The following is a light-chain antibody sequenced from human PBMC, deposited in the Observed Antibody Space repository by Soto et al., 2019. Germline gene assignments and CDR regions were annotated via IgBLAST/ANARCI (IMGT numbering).Light chain of an antibody. Sequence: QSALTQPASVSGSPGQSITISCTGTGSDVGGYYYVSWYQQYPGKAPKLIIYEVSIRPSGVSNRFSGSKSGNTASLTISGLQAEDETEYYCSSCTSSSTCVFGTGTKLTVL. CDR3: SSCTSSSTCV. CDR2: EVS. V-gene: IGLV2-14*01. J-gene: IGLJ1*01. CDR1: GSDVGGYYY.